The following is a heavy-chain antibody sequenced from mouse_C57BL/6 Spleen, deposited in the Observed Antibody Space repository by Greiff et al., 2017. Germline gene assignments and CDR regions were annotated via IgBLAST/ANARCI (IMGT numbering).Heavy chain of an antibody. J-gene: IGHJ3*01. Sequence: VQLQQSGAELVRPGTSVKMSCKASGYTFTNYWIGWAKQRPGHGLEWIGDIYPGGGCTNYNEKFKGKATLTADKSSSTAYMQFSSLTSEDSAIYYCARTDDYDEGFAYWGQGTLVTVSA. CDR1: GYTFTNYW. V-gene: IGHV1-63*01. CDR3: ARTDDYDEGFAY. D-gene: IGHD2-4*01. CDR2: IYPGGGCT.